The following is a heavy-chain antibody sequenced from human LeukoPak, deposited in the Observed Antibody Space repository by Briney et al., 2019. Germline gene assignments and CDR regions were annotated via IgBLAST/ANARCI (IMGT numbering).Heavy chain of an antibody. Sequence: GGSLRLSCAASGLTISDSWIHWVRQAPGKGLMWVSRLASDESNKIYADSVKGRFLISRDNAKNTLYLQMNSLRVEDTGFYYCARDAGWGRLDSWGQGALVTVSS. CDR3: ARDAGWGRLDS. J-gene: IGHJ4*02. D-gene: IGHD3-16*01. CDR2: LASDESNK. CDR1: GLTISDSW. V-gene: IGHV3-74*01.